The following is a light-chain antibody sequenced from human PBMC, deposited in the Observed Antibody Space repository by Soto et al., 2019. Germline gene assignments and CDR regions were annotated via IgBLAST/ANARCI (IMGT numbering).Light chain of an antibody. CDR1: QSVSSSY. Sequence: EIVLTQSPGTLSLSPGESATLSCRASQSVSSSYLSWYQQKPGQAPRLLIHGTSDRATGIPDRFSGSGSGTDFRLTITSLEPEDFAVYCCQQYGRFRPYTFGQGTKREIK. J-gene: IGKJ2*01. V-gene: IGKV3-20*01. CDR3: QQYGRFRPYT. CDR2: GTS.